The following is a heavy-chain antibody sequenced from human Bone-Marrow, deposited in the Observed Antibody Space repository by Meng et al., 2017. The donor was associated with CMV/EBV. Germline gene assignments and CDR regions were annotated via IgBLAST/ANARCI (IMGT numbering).Heavy chain of an antibody. CDR1: GFTFSNYW. V-gene: IGHV3-7*01. D-gene: IGHD3-16*01. J-gene: IGHJ5*02. CDR2: IKQDGNEK. CDR3: ARDRSWGDYGWFDP. Sequence: GESLKISCAASGFTFSNYWMSWVRQAPGKGLEWVANIKQDGNEKYYVDSVKGRFTISRDNAKNSLYLQMNSLRAEDTAVYYGARDRSWGDYGWFDPWGQGTLVTVSS.